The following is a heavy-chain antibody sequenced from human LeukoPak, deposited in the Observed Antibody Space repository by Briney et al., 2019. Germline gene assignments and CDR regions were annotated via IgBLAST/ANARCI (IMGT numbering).Heavy chain of an antibody. Sequence: SETLSLTCTVSGGSMRSYYWVWIRQPPGKGLEWIGYIYYSGSTDYNPSLKSRVTISVDTSKNQFSLKLSSVTAADTAVYYCARGRFLDAFDIWGQGTMVTVSS. CDR3: ARGRFLDAFDI. CDR2: IYYSGST. D-gene: IGHD3-3*01. V-gene: IGHV4-59*01. J-gene: IGHJ3*02. CDR1: GGSMRSYY.